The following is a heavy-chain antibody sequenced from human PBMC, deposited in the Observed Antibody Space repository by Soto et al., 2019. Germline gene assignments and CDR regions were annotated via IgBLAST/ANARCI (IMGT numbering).Heavy chain of an antibody. J-gene: IGHJ4*02. D-gene: IGHD6-19*01. V-gene: IGHV1-46*03. CDR3: ARDRNLETSAWARDY. CDR1: GYTFTSHY. CDR2: INANSGTT. Sequence: QVQLVQSGAEVKKPGAAVEVSCKASGYTFTSHYVHWVRQAPGQGLEWMGLINANSGTTSYAQKFQGRVTMTRDTSTSTVYMELSSLRFGDTAVYYCARDRNLETSAWARDYWGQGTLVTVSS.